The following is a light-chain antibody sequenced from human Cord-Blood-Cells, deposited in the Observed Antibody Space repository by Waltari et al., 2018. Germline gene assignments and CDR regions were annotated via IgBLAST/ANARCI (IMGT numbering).Light chain of an antibody. CDR2: RNN. CDR1: SSNFGSNY. CDR3: AAWDDSLSVL. V-gene: IGLV1-47*01. Sequence: QSVLTQPPSASGTPGQRVTISCSGSSSNFGSNYVYWYQQLPGTAPKLLIYRNNQRPSGVPDRFSGSKSGTSASLAISGLRSEDEADYYCAAWDDSLSVLFGGGTKLTVL. J-gene: IGLJ2*01.